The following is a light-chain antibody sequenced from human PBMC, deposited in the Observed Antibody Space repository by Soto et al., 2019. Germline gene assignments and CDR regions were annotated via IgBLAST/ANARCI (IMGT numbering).Light chain of an antibody. CDR3: QQSSTAPFT. J-gene: IGKJ3*01. CDR2: EAS. V-gene: IGKV1-39*01. Sequence: DIQMTQSPSSLSASVGDRVTITCRASQNINTYLNWYQQKPGKAPKLLIFEASSLQSGVPSRFSGSGSRIDFTLTISSLQPEDFATYYCQQSSTAPFTFGPGTKVDIK. CDR1: QNINTY.